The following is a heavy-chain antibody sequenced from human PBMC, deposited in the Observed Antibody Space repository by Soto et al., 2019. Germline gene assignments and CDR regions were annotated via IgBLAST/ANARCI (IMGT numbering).Heavy chain of an antibody. V-gene: IGHV4-34*01. J-gene: IGHJ4*02. CDR3: ARGPHYYESSGQSPSDY. CDR1: GGSFSGYY. Sequence: QVQLQPWGARLLKPSETLSLTCAVYGGSFSGYYWSWIRPPPGKGLEWIGDINAGGFTNFNPSLGIRPTLSVDNAKKEYSLKPASETAAETAVYFCARGPHYYESSGQSPSDYWGQGTLVTVSS. D-gene: IGHD3-22*01. CDR2: INAGGFT.